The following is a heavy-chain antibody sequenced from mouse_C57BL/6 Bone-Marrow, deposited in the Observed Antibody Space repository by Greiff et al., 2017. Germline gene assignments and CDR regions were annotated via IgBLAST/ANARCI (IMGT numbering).Heavy chain of an antibody. CDR1: GYTFTSYG. CDR2: IYPRSGNT. Sequence: VQLQQSGAELARPGASVKLSCKASGYTFTSYGISWVKQRTGQGLEWIGEIYPRSGNTYYNEKFKGKATLTADKSSSTAYMELRSLTSEDSAVYFCARLTTVVGNYWYFDVWGTGTTVTVSS. V-gene: IGHV1-81*01. D-gene: IGHD1-1*01. J-gene: IGHJ1*03. CDR3: ARLTTVVGNYWYFDV.